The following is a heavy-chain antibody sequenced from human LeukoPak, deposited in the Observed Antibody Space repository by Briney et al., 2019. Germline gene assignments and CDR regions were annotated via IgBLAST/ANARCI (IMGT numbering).Heavy chain of an antibody. CDR1: GFTFRSYA. CDR2: ISGSGDGT. J-gene: IGHJ4*02. CDR3: AKAPGFTVVTSFDW. Sequence: PGGSLRLSCEASGFTFRSYAMNWVRQAPGKGLEWISVISGSGDGTHYADSVKGRFIISRDNSKNTLYLQMNSLRVEDTAVYSCAKAPGFTVVTSFDWWGQGTLVTVSS. V-gene: IGHV3-23*01. D-gene: IGHD4-23*01.